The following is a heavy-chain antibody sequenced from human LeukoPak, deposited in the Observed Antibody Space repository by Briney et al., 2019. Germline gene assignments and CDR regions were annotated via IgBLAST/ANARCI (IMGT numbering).Heavy chain of an antibody. Sequence: GGSLRLSCAASGFTFSDNYMNWVRQAPGKGLEWVSYISSRSSTIYYADSVKGRFTISRDNAKNSLYLQMNSLRDEDTAVYYCAREGGSLTIDAFDIWGQGTMVTVSS. CDR3: AREGGSLTIDAFDI. D-gene: IGHD1-26*01. J-gene: IGHJ3*02. CDR2: ISSRSSTI. CDR1: GFTFSDNY. V-gene: IGHV3-48*02.